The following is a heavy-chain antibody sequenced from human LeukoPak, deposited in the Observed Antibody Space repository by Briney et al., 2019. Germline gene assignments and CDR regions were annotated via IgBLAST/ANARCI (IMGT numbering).Heavy chain of an antibody. CDR1: GYTFTSYD. Sequence: ASVKVSCKASGYTFTSYDINWVRQATEQGLEWMGWMNANCGNTGYAQKFQGRVTMTRNTSISTAYMELTSLRSEDAAVYYCARDPALQYCSSTSCTSYGMDVWGQGTTVTVSS. CDR3: ARDPALQYCSSTSCTSYGMDV. D-gene: IGHD2-2*01. CDR2: MNANCGNT. J-gene: IGHJ6*02. V-gene: IGHV1-8*01.